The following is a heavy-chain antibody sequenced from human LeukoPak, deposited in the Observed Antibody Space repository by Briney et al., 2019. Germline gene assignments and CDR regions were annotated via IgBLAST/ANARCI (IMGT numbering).Heavy chain of an antibody. CDR2: IDWDDDK. Sequence: SGPTLVNPTQTLTLTCTFSGFSLTTSGMRVSWIRQPPGKALEWLARIDWDDDKFYSTSLKTRLTISKDTSKNQVVLTMTNIDPVDTATYYCARHPIAMIVVGGAFHIWGQGTMVTVSS. CDR1: GFSLTTSGMR. CDR3: ARHPIAMIVVGGAFHI. J-gene: IGHJ3*02. D-gene: IGHD3-22*01. V-gene: IGHV2-70*04.